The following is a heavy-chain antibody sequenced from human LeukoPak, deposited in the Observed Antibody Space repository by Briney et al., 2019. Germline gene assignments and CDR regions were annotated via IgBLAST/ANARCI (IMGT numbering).Heavy chain of an antibody. CDR1: GFIFSNYW. CDR2: VNPGGSST. CDR3: ARGGDGLGY. Sequence: PGGSLRLSCAAAGFIFSNYWMHWVRQVPGKGLVWVSRVNPGGSSTAYADSVKGRFTISRDNAKNTLYLQMNSLRVEDTAVYYCARGGDGLGYWGRGTLVTVSS. V-gene: IGHV3-74*01. D-gene: IGHD4-17*01. J-gene: IGHJ4*02.